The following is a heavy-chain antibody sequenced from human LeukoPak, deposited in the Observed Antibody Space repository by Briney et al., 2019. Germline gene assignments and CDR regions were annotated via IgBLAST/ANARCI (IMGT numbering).Heavy chain of an antibody. D-gene: IGHD6-19*01. CDR2: ISGSGSST. V-gene: IGHV3-23*01. Sequence: GGSLRLSCAASGFTFSSYAMSWVRQAPGKGLDWVSAISGSGSSTYYADSVKGRFTISRDNSKNTLYLQMNSLRAEDTAVYYCALSRGWLEGKFDYWGQGTLVTVSS. J-gene: IGHJ4*02. CDR1: GFTFSSYA. CDR3: ALSRGWLEGKFDY.